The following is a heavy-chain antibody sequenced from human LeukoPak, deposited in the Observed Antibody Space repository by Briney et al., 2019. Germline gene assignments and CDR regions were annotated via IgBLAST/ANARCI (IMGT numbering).Heavy chain of an antibody. CDR2: ISSSSSYI. J-gene: IGHJ4*02. CDR1: GFTFSSYS. Sequence: PGGSLRLSCAASGFTFSSYSMNWVRQAPGKGLEWVSSISSSSSYIYYADSVKGRFTISRDNAKNSLYLQMNSLRAEDTAVYYCAREKDPNYYDSSGGIDYWGQGTLVTVSS. V-gene: IGHV3-21*01. CDR3: AREKDPNYYDSSGGIDY. D-gene: IGHD3-22*01.